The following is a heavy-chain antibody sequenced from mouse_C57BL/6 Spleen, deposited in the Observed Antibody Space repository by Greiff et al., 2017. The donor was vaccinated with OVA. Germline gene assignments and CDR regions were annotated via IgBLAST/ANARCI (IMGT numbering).Heavy chain of an antibody. CDR1: GFTFSNYW. V-gene: IGHV6-3*01. CDR2: IRLKSDNYAT. Sequence: DVKLVESGGGLVQPGGSMKLSCVASGFTFSNYWMNWVRQSPEKGLEWVAQIRLKSDNYATHYAESVKGRFTISRDDSKSSVYLQMNNFRAEDTGIYYCTRGRDIYYDYDEGGYYARDYWGQGTSVTVSA. J-gene: IGHJ4*01. CDR3: TRGRDIYYDYDEGGYYARDY. D-gene: IGHD2-4*01.